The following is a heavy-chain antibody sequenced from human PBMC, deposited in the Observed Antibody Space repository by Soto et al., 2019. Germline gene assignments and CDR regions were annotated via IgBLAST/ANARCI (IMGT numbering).Heavy chain of an antibody. CDR2: VSHSGRT. J-gene: IGHJ6*02. Sequence: PSESLSLTCKVSVGSMRGYSWSWIRQTPGEGLEWIGYVSHSGRTDYSPSLKNRVTISLDMSRNHFALHVNSVDPADTAVYYCARVAMENYHDMWSGSTSSALDVWGQGTTVTVSS. D-gene: IGHD3-3*01. V-gene: IGHV4-59*13. CDR3: ARVAMENYHDMWSGSTSSALDV. CDR1: VGSMRGYS.